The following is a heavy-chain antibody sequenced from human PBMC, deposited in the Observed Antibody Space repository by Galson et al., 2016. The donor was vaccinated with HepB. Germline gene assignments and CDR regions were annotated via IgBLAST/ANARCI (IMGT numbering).Heavy chain of an antibody. V-gene: IGHV4-31*03. CDR3: ARGTRGEDRKYYFDN. CDR1: GDSISNGGHS. CDR2: LHHSGTT. Sequence: TLSLTCTVSGDSISNGGHSWNWFRMHPGKGLEWIGYLHHSGTTYYNPSPKSRVTISGETSKNQFSLKVTSVTAADTTVYYCARGTRGEDRKYYFDNWGQGTLVTVSS. D-gene: IGHD3-10*01. J-gene: IGHJ4*02.